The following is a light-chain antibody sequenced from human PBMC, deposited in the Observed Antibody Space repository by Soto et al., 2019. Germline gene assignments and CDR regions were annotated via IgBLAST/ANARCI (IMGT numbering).Light chain of an antibody. CDR3: SSYTSSSTPVV. V-gene: IGLV2-14*01. J-gene: IGLJ2*01. Sequence: QSALTQPASVSVSPGQSITISCTGTSSDVGGYNYVSWYQQHPGKAPKLMIYEVRNRPSGVSNRFSGSKSGNTASLTISGLQAEDEADYYCSSYTSSSTPVVFGGGTKLTVL. CDR1: SSDVGGYNY. CDR2: EVR.